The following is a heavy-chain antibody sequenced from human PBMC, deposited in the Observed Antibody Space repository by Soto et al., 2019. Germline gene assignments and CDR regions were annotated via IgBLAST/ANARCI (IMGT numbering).Heavy chain of an antibody. Sequence: GGSLRLSCAASGFTFSTYAMSWVRQAPGKVLEWVSAISPIGDATYYADSVKGWFTISRDNSRNTLYLQMNSLRAGDTAVYYCAKETVFTAVEDKWGQGTLVTVSS. CDR3: AKETVFTAVEDK. D-gene: IGHD3-10*02. CDR2: ISPIGDAT. CDR1: GFTFSTYA. V-gene: IGHV3-23*01. J-gene: IGHJ4*02.